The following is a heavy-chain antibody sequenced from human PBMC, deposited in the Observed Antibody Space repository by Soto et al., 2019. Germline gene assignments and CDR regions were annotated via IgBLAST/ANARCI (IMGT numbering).Heavy chain of an antibody. CDR1: GFSLSTSEVG. V-gene: IGHV2-5*02. Sequence: SGPTLVNPTRTLTLTCTFSGFSLSTSEVGVAWIRQPPGKALEWLALIYYDDDERYSPSLKSRLTITTDTSKNQVVLTLTNMHPVDTATYYCARALGYCRGASCYALFDYWGQGALVTVSS. CDR2: IYYDDDE. D-gene: IGHD2-2*01. J-gene: IGHJ4*02. CDR3: ARALGYCRGASCYALFDY.